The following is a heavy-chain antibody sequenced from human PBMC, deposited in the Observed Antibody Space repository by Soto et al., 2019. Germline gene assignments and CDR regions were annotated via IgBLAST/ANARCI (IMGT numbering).Heavy chain of an antibody. CDR3: ARDYGDPFDF. CDR1: GCTFTSSG. D-gene: IGHD4-17*01. CDR2: ISAYNGNT. J-gene: IGHJ4*02. Sequence: GSAVNLSCKACGCTFTSSGISWVRQAPGQGLEWMGWISAYNGNTNYAQKLQGRVTMTTDTSTSTAYMELRSLRSDDTAVYYCARDYGDPFDFSSQGTPDTGSA. V-gene: IGHV1-18*01.